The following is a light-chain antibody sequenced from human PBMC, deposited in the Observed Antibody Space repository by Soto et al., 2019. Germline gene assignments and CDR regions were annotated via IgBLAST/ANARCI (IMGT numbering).Light chain of an antibody. Sequence: QSVLTQPASVSGSPGQSITISCTGTSSDVGGYNYVSWYQQHPGKAPKLMIYEVSNQPSGVSNRFSGSKSGNTASLTISGLQDEDEADYYCSSYTSSSTLYVFGTGTKLTVL. CDR3: SSYTSSSTLYV. V-gene: IGLV2-14*01. J-gene: IGLJ1*01. CDR1: SSDVGGYNY. CDR2: EVS.